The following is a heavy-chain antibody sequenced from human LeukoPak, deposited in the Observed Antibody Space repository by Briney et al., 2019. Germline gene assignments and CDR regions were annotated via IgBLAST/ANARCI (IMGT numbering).Heavy chain of an antibody. D-gene: IGHD5-18*01. J-gene: IGHJ6*02. V-gene: IGHV3-21*01. CDR1: GFTFSTYT. CDR3: ARWATYSYGYYYNYGMDV. Sequence: GGALRLSCAASGFTFSTYTMNSVRQAPGEGLGWVSSIITSISYIYYADSVKGRFTISRDNAKNSLYLQMNSLRDEDTAVYYCARWATYSYGYYYNYGMDVWGQGTTVTVSS. CDR2: IITSISYI.